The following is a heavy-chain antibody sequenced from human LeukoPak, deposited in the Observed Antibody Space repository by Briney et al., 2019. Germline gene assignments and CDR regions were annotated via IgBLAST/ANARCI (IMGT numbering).Heavy chain of an antibody. V-gene: IGHV3-9*01. CDR1: GFTYDDYA. D-gene: IGHD3-10*01. Sequence: GGSLRLSCAASGFTYDDYAIYWVRQAPGKGQEWVSSISWNSGSIGYAVAVKGRFTISRDNAKNSLYLQMNGLRAEDTALYFCAKAVGDAYFDNWGQGTLVTVSS. CDR2: ISWNSGSI. J-gene: IGHJ4*02. CDR3: AKAVGDAYFDN.